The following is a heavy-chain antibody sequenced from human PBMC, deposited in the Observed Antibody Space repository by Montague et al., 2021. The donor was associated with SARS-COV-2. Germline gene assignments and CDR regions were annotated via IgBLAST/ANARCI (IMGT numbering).Heavy chain of an antibody. CDR3: ARQKMGSVTIFGVVMHDRWFDP. J-gene: IGHJ5*02. Sequence: SETLSLTCSVSGGPISSSSHYWGWIRQPPGKGLEWYGNISYSGITYYXXXLKSRVTISAATSKIRFSLTLSSVTAAATSVYYCARQKMGSVTIFGVVMHDRWFDPWGQGTLVTVSS. CDR2: ISYSGIT. V-gene: IGHV4-39*02. D-gene: IGHD3-3*01. CDR1: GGPISSSSHY.